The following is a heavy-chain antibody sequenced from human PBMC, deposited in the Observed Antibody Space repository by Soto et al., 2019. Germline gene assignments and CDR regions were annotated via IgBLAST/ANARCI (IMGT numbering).Heavy chain of an antibody. CDR3: ARGWDYDFWSGYNYGMDV. V-gene: IGHV1-2*02. D-gene: IGHD3-3*01. Sequence: ASVKVSCKASGYTFIDYYMHWVRQAPLQGLDWMGWINPNSGGTNYAQKFQGRVTMTRDTSINTAYMELSRLRSDDTAVYYCARGWDYDFWSGYNYGMDVWGQGPTVTVSS. CDR2: INPNSGGT. CDR1: GYTFIDYY. J-gene: IGHJ6*02.